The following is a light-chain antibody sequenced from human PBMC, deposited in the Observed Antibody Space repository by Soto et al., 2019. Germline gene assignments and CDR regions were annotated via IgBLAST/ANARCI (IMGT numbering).Light chain of an antibody. CDR2: GTS. J-gene: IGKJ1*01. V-gene: IGKV3-15*01. CDR1: QSVSNN. CDR3: QQYNNWPPWT. Sequence: RVRTQSPATLSVSPGDRATLSCRASQSVSNNFAWYQQRPGQAPRLLIYGTSTRAAGIPARFSGSGSGTEFTLTISSLQSEDFAVYYCQQYNNWPPWTFGQGTKVDIK.